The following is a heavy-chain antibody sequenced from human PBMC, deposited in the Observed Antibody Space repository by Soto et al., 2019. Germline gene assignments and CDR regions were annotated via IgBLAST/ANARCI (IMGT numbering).Heavy chain of an antibody. CDR1: GFSLSTSGMR. Sequence: SGPTLVNPTQTLTLTCTFSGFSLSTSGMRVSWIRQPPGKALEWLARIDWDDDKFYSTSLKTRLTISKDTSKNQVVLTMTNMDPVDTATYYCARIPTTRTYFDYWGQGTLVTVSS. V-gene: IGHV2-70*04. CDR2: IDWDDDK. CDR3: ARIPTTRTYFDY. J-gene: IGHJ4*02. D-gene: IGHD1-1*01.